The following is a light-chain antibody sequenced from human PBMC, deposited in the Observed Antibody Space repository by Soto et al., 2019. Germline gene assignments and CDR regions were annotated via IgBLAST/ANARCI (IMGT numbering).Light chain of an antibody. CDR1: QSISNW. V-gene: IGKV1-5*02. J-gene: IGKJ1*01. Sequence: DIQMTQSPSTLHASVGDGVTIICRASQSISNWLAWYQQKPGTAPKVLIYHASTLEGGVPSRFSGSGSGTEFTLTISSLQPDDFATYYCQQYNSYSFGQGTKVDIK. CDR2: HAS. CDR3: QQYNSYS.